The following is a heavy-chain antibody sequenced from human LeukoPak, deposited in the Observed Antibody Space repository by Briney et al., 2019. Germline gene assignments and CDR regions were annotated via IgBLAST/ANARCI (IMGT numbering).Heavy chain of an antibody. CDR1: GGSISSSNYY. Sequence: PSETLSLTCTVSGGSISSSNYYWGWIRQPPGKGLEWIGTIYYSGSTYYNPSLKSRVTISVDTSKNQFSLKLSSVTAADTAVYYCARGLGPDDYVWGRMGLERSKRRENRFDPWGQGTLVTVSS. J-gene: IGHJ5*02. D-gene: IGHD3-16*01. CDR3: ARGLGPDDYVWGRMGLERSKRRENRFDP. CDR2: IYYSGST. V-gene: IGHV4-39*01.